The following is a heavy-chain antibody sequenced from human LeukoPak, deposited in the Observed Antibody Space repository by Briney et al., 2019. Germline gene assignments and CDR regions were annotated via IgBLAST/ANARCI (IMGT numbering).Heavy chain of an antibody. CDR1: GYTFTGYY. D-gene: IGHD3-22*01. Sequence: ASVKVSCKASGYTFTGYYMHWVRQAPGQGLEWMGRINPNSGGTNYAQKFQGRVTMTRDTSISTAYMELSRLRSDDTAVYYCAXDLFITMIVVVTKDAFDIWGQGTMVTVSS. V-gene: IGHV1-2*06. CDR2: INPNSGGT. CDR3: AXDLFITMIVVVTKDAFDI. J-gene: IGHJ3*02.